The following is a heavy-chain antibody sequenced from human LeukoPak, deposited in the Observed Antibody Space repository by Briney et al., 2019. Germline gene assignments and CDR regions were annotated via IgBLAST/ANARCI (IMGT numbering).Heavy chain of an antibody. D-gene: IGHD2-2*01. V-gene: IGHV3-7*01. CDR1: GFTFSRYW. CDR3: ARDDCSSISCYDNWFDP. CDR2: IKQDVSEK. Sequence: PGGSLRLSCAPSGFTFSRYWISWVRQAPGKGLEWVANIKQDVSEKYYVDSVKGRFTISRDNAKNSLYLQMNSLRAEDTAVYYCARDDCSSISCYDNWFDPWGQGTLVTVSS. J-gene: IGHJ5*02.